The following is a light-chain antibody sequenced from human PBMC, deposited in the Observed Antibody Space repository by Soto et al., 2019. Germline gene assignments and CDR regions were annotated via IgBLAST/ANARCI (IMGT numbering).Light chain of an antibody. CDR3: QQYGSSSIT. J-gene: IGKJ5*01. CDR2: GAS. V-gene: IGKV3-20*01. Sequence: EIVLTQSPGTLSLSPGESATLSCRASQSVSNSYLAWYQQKPGQAPRLLLYGASSRATGIPDRFSGSGSGTDFTLTISRLEPEDFEVYYCQQYGSSSITFGQGTRLEIK. CDR1: QSVSNSY.